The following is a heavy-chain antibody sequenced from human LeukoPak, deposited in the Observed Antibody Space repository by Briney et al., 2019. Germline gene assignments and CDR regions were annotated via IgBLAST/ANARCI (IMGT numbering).Heavy chain of an antibody. D-gene: IGHD3-9*01. V-gene: IGHV4-59*01. CDR2: INYSGNS. CDR1: GGSISSYY. Sequence: SETLSLTCTVSGGSISSYYWSWVRQPPGKGLQWIGYINYSGNSDYNPSLQSRVTMSVDMSKNQFSLKLNSVTAADTAVYYCARRTYYDTLTGYKYWYFDLWGRGTLVTVSS. J-gene: IGHJ2*01. CDR3: ARRTYYDTLTGYKYWYFDL.